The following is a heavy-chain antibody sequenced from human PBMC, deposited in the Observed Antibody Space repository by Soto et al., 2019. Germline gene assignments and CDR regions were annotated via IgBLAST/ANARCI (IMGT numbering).Heavy chain of an antibody. CDR1: GYTFTGYY. Sequence: VASVKVSCKASGYTFTGYYMHWVRQAPGQGLEWMGWINANSGGTNYAQKFQGWVTMTRDTSISTAYMELSRLRSDDTAVYYCARGVDTAMVQYYYYGMDVWGQGTTVTVS. CDR2: INANSGGT. D-gene: IGHD5-18*01. CDR3: ARGVDTAMVQYYYYGMDV. J-gene: IGHJ6*02. V-gene: IGHV1-2*04.